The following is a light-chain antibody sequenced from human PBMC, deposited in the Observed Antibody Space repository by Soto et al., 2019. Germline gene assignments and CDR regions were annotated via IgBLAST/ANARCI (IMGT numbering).Light chain of an antibody. V-gene: IGKV3D-20*02. CDR1: QSLTSSY. J-gene: IGKJ5*01. CDR3: QQRNNWPKIT. CDR2: GAS. Sequence: EIVLTQSPGTLSLSPGERASLSCGAIQSLTSSYLAWYQQKPGQAPRLLIYGASSRATDIPDRFSGSGSGTDFTLTISRLEPEDFAVYYCQQRNNWPKITFGQGTLLEIK.